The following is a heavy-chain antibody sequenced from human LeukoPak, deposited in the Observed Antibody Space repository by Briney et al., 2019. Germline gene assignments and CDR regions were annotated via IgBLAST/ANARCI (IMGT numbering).Heavy chain of an antibody. Sequence: SETLSLTCVVYGGSFSGYYWSWIRQPPGKGLEWIGEINHSGSTNYNPSLKSRVTISVDTSKNQFSLKLSSVTAADTAVYYCASGGIAARPYDYWGQGTLVTVSS. CDR3: ASGGIAARPYDY. CDR1: GGSFSGYY. V-gene: IGHV4-34*01. J-gene: IGHJ4*02. CDR2: INHSGST. D-gene: IGHD6-6*01.